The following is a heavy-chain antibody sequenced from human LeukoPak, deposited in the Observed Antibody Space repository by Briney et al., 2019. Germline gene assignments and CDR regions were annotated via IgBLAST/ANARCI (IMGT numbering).Heavy chain of an antibody. CDR1: RFTLNNAR. CDR2: IKTKTDGETI. V-gene: IGHV3-15*05. D-gene: IGHD3-22*01. J-gene: IGHJ4*02. Sequence: PGGSLSLSCAASRFTLNNARMSWVRQAPGKGLGWVGRIKTKTDGETIDYAAPVKGRSTISRDDSKNMVFLLMNSLKTEDTAVYYCTTSYYDSSGFRAWGRGTLVTVSS. CDR3: TTSYYDSSGFRA.